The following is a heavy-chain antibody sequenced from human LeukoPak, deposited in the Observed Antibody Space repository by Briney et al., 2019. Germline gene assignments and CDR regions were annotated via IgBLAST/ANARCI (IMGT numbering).Heavy chain of an antibody. D-gene: IGHD4-17*01. CDR1: GGSISSYY. V-gene: IGHV4-59*01. CDR3: ARDQYGDYDFDY. CDR2: IYYTGST. Sequence: PSETLSLTCTVSGGSISSYYWSWIRQPPGKGLEWIGYIYYTGSTNYNPSLKSRVTMSADTSKNQFSLKLSSVTAADTAVYYCARDQYGDYDFDYWGQGTLVTVSS. J-gene: IGHJ4*02.